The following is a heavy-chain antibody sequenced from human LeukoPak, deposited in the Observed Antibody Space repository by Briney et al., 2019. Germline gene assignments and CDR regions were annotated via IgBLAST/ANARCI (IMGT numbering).Heavy chain of an antibody. J-gene: IGHJ4*02. Sequence: ASVKVSCKASGYTFTGYYMHWVRQAPGQGLEWMGWINPNSGGTNYAQKFQGRVTMTRDTSISTAYVELSRLRSDDTAVYYCARAITMIVVVMGYWGQGTLVTVSS. CDR1: GYTFTGYY. CDR2: INPNSGGT. CDR3: ARAITMIVVVMGY. V-gene: IGHV1-2*02. D-gene: IGHD3-22*01.